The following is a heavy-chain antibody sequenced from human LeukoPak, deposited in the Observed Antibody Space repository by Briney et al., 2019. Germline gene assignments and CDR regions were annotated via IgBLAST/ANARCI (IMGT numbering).Heavy chain of an antibody. CDR3: ARAYDSSSWYWGDYYYYYGMDV. CDR1: GFTFSSYG. CDR2: ISYDGSNK. V-gene: IGHV3-30*03. J-gene: IGHJ6*02. D-gene: IGHD6-13*01. Sequence: SLRLSCAASGFTFSSYGMHWVRQAPGKGLEWVAVISYDGSNKYYADSVKGRFTISRDNSKNTLYLQMNSLRAEDTAVYYCARAYDSSSWYWGDYYYYYGMDVWGQGTTVTVSS.